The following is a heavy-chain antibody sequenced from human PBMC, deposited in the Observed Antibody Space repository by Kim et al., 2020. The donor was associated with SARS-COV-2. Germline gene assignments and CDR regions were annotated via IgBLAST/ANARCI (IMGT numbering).Heavy chain of an antibody. CDR3: ARGGILRYFDWLPPPWYFDY. CDR1: GYTFTSYD. Sequence: ASVKVSCKASGYTFTSYDINWVRQATGQGLEWMGWMNPNSGNTGYAQKFQGRVTMTRNTSISTAYMELSSLRSEDTTVYYCARGGILRYFDWLPPPWYFDYWGQGTLVTVSS. CDR2: MNPNSGNT. J-gene: IGHJ4*02. V-gene: IGHV1-8*01. D-gene: IGHD3-9*01.